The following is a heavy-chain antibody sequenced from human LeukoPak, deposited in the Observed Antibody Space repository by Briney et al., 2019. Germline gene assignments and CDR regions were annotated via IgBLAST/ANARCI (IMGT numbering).Heavy chain of an antibody. J-gene: IGHJ4*02. D-gene: IGHD2-2*01. Sequence: GGSLRLSCAASGFTFSDCWMNWVRQAPGKGLEWVANIRQDGSEKYYVASVKGRFTISRDNAKNSLYLQMNSLRAEDTAVYYCARAPQYCSSTSCYPYYFDYWGQGTLVTVSS. CDR3: ARAPQYCSSTSCYPYYFDY. CDR2: IRQDGSEK. CDR1: GFTFSDCW. V-gene: IGHV3-7*01.